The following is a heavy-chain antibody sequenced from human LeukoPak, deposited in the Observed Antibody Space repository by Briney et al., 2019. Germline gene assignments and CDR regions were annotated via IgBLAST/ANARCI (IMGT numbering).Heavy chain of an antibody. V-gene: IGHV4-4*07. Sequence: LETLSLTCTVSGGSISSYYWSWIRQPAGKGLEWIGRIYTSGSTNYNPSLKSRVTMSVDTSKNQFSLKLSSVTAADTAVCYCARPPPGGYDPNSPEYYFDYWGQGTLVTVSS. D-gene: IGHD5-12*01. CDR1: GGSISSYY. CDR2: IYTSGST. CDR3: ARPPPGGYDPNSPEYYFDY. J-gene: IGHJ4*02.